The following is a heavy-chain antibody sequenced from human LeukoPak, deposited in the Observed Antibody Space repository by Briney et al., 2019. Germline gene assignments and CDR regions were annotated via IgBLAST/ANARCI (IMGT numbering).Heavy chain of an antibody. CDR2: ISPYNDNT. D-gene: IGHD3-10*01. CDR1: GYTFHSYG. V-gene: IGHV1-18*01. J-gene: IGHJ4*02. Sequence: ASVKVSCKASGYTFHSYGISWVRQAPGQGLEWMGWISPYNDNTKYAQKVQGRVTTTTDTSTSTAYMELRSLRSDDTAVYYCARTYGTYFDYWGQGTLVTVSS. CDR3: ARTYGTYFDY.